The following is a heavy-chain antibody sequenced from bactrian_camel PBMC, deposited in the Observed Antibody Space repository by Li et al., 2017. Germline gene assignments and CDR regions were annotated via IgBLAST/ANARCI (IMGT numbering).Heavy chain of an antibody. D-gene: IGHD2*01. CDR3: AADESWLLENFLEAEFGH. Sequence: HVQLVESGGGSVQAGGSLTLSCRVSGSTVRRSCMGWFRQAPGNEREWVASIDFDGNASYADFVKGRFTISRDNAKNTLYLEMSDLKPEDTAVYYCAADESWLLENFLEAEFGHFGQGTQVTVS. J-gene: IGHJ6*01. CDR2: IDFDGNA. V-gene: IGHV3S53*01. CDR1: GSTVRRSC.